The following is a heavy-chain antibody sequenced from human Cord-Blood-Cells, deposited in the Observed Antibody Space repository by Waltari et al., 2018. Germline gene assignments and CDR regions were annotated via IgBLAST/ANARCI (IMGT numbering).Heavy chain of an antibody. J-gene: IGHJ3*02. V-gene: IGHV1-69*12. D-gene: IGHD2-15*01. Sequence: QVQLVQSGAEAKKPGSSVKVSCKAYGGTFSSYAISWVRQAPGQGLEWMGGIIPIFGTANYAQKFQGRVTITADESTSTAYMELSSLRSEDTAVYYCARVVGDTGDDAFDIWGQGTMVTVSS. CDR1: GGTFSSYA. CDR3: ARVVGDTGDDAFDI. CDR2: IIPIFGTA.